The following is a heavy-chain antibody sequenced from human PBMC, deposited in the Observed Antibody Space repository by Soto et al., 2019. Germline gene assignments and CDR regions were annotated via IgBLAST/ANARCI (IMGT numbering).Heavy chain of an antibody. CDR1: GFTFSSYS. V-gene: IGHV3-21*01. CDR3: ARDQVPGLDAFDI. Sequence: EVQLVESGGGLVKPGGSLRLSRAASGFTFSSYSMNWVRQAPGKGLEWVSSISRSAGNTYYADSVKGRFTISRDNAKNSMYLQMNSLRAEDTAVYYCARDQVPGLDAFDIWGQGTMVTVSS. J-gene: IGHJ3*02. CDR2: ISRSAGNT.